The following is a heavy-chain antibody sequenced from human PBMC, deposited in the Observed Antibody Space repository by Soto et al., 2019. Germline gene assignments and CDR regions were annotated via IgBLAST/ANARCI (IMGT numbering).Heavy chain of an antibody. J-gene: IGHJ1*01. CDR1: GFTVSSNY. V-gene: IGHV3-53*01. CDR3: ARDRVESGYPEYFQN. D-gene: IGHD3-22*01. CDR2: IYSGGST. Sequence: EVQLVESGGGLIQPGGSLRLSCAASGFTVSSNYMSWVRQAPGKGLEWVSVIYSGGSTYYADSVKGRFTISRDNSKNTLYLQMNGLRAEDTAVYYCARDRVESGYPEYFQNWGQGTLVTVSS.